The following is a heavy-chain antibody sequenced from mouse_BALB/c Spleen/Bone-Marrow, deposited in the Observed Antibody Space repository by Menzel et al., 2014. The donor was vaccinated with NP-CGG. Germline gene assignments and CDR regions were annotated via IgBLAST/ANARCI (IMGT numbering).Heavy chain of an antibody. CDR1: GFTFSSYT. CDR3: ARGLRGYAMDY. V-gene: IGHV5-12-2*01. CDR2: ISNGGGST. Sequence: EVKVEESGGGLVQPGGSLKLSCAASGFTFSSYTMSWVRQTPEKRLEWVAYISNGGGSTYYPDTVKGRFTISRDNAKNTLYLQMSSLKAEDTAMYYCARGLRGYAMDYWGQGTSVTVSS. D-gene: IGHD2-4*01. J-gene: IGHJ4*01.